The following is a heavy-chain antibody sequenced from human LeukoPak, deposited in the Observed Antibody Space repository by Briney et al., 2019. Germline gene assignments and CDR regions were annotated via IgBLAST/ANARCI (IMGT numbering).Heavy chain of an antibody. CDR2: MNPNSGNT. V-gene: IGHV1-8*01. CDR1: GYTFTSYD. J-gene: IGHJ4*02. Sequence: ASVKVSCKASGYTFTSYDINWVRQATGQGLEWMGWMNPNSGNTGYAQKFQGRVTMTRNTSISTAYMELSSLRSEDTAVYYCARGALSGELPDYWGQGTLVTVSS. CDR3: ARGALSGELPDY. D-gene: IGHD3-10*01.